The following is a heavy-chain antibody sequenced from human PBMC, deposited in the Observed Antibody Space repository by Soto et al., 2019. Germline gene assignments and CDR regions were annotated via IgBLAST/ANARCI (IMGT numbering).Heavy chain of an antibody. CDR2: IYPGDSDT. J-gene: IGHJ6*03. CDR3: ARIDIVVVPAAMDPHYYYYMDV. CDR1: GYSFTSYL. V-gene: IGHV5-51*01. Sequence: PGESLKISCKGSGYSFTSYLIGWVRQMPGKGLEWMGIIYPGDSDTRYSPSFQGQVTISADKSISTAYLQWSSLKASDTAMYYCARIDIVVVPAAMDPHYYYYMDVWGKGTTVTVSS. D-gene: IGHD2-2*01.